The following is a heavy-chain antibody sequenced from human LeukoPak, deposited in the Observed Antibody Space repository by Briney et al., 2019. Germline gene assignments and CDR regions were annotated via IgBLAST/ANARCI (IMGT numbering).Heavy chain of an antibody. Sequence: SETLSLTCTVSGGSISSYYWSWIRQPPGKGLEWIGYIYYSGSTNYNPSLKSRVTISVDTSKNQFSLKLSSVTAADTAAYYCARGYNWNYYYGMDVWGQGTTVTVSS. J-gene: IGHJ6*02. CDR3: ARGYNWNYYYGMDV. V-gene: IGHV4-59*08. CDR2: IYYSGST. D-gene: IGHD1-1*01. CDR1: GGSISSYY.